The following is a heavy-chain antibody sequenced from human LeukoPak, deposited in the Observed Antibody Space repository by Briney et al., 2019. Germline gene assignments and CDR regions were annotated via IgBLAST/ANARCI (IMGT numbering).Heavy chain of an antibody. V-gene: IGHV3-21*01. CDR1: GFIFSGYS. CDR2: ISSSSSSI. CDR3: ARDGRVLRYFDWSDPVGS. D-gene: IGHD3-9*01. Sequence: PGGSLRLSCAASGFIFSGYSMNWVRQAPGKGLEWVSSISSSSSSIYYADSVKGRFTISRDNTKKSLYLQINSLRAEDTAVYYCARDGRVLRYFDWSDPVGSWGQGTLVTVSS. J-gene: IGHJ5*02.